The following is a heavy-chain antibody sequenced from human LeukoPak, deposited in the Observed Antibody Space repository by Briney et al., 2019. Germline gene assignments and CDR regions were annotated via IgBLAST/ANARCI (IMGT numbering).Heavy chain of an antibody. J-gene: IGHJ3*02. CDR2: IYTSGST. V-gene: IGHV4-4*07. CDR3: ARQPRYCSSTSCYKNAFDI. D-gene: IGHD2-2*02. Sequence: SETLSLTCTVSGGSISSYYWSWIRQPAGKGLEWIGRIYTSGSTNYNPSLKSRVTMSVDTSKNQFSLKLSSVTAADTAVYYCARQPRYCSSTSCYKNAFDIWGQGTMVTVSS. CDR1: GGSISSYY.